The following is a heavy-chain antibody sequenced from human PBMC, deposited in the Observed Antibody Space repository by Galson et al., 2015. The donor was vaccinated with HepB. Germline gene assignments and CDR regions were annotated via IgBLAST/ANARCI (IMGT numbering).Heavy chain of an antibody. V-gene: IGHV3-11*05. J-gene: IGHJ5*02. CDR1: GFTFSGYY. Sequence: SLRLSCAASGFTFSGYYMSWIRQAPGKGLEWVSYISSSSSYTNYADSVKGRFTISRDNAKNSLYLQMNSLRAEDTAVYYCARGGLSMFDPWGQGTLVTVSS. CDR3: ARGGLSMFDP. D-gene: IGHD2/OR15-2a*01. CDR2: ISSSSSYT.